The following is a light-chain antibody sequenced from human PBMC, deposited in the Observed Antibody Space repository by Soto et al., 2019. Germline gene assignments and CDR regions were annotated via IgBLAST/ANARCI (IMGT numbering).Light chain of an antibody. V-gene: IGLV2-14*01. CDR2: DVS. CDR1: SSDVGGYNY. Sequence: QSALTQPASVSGSPGQSITISCTGTSSDVGGYNYVSWYQQHPGKAPNLIIFDVSNRPSGVSNRFSGSKSGNSASLTISGLQAEDEADYYCSSYTGSNTPVVFGGWTKLT. CDR3: SSYTGSNTPVV. J-gene: IGLJ2*01.